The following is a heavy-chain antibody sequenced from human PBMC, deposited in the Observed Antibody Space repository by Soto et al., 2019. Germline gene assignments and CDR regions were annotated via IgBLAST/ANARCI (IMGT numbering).Heavy chain of an antibody. D-gene: IGHD6-13*01. J-gene: IGHJ6*03. CDR3: AKDRRPQQQMYYYYYYMDV. CDR2: ISGSGGST. Sequence: GGSLRLSCAASGFTFSSYAMSWVRQAPGKGLEWVSAISGSGGSTYYADSVKGRFTISRDNSKNTLYLQMNSLRAEDTAVYYCAKDRRPQQQMYYYYYYMDVWGKGTTVTVSS. V-gene: IGHV3-23*01. CDR1: GFTFSSYA.